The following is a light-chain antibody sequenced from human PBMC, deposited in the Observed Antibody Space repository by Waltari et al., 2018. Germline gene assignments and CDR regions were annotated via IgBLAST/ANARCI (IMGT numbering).Light chain of an antibody. Sequence: SYELTQPPSVSVSPGQTARITCSGDALPTKYGYWYQQKSGQAPVLVIYEDNKRRSGSPERFSGSSSGTMVTLTISGAQVEDEGDYYCYSTDRTGKQRVFGGGTKLTVL. V-gene: IGLV3-10*01. J-gene: IGLJ2*01. CDR2: EDN. CDR3: YSTDRTGKQRV. CDR1: ALPTKY.